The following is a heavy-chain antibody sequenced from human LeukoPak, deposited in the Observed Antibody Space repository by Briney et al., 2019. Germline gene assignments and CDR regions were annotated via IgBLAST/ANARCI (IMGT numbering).Heavy chain of an antibody. CDR2: IIPIFGTA. V-gene: IGHV1-69*05. D-gene: IGHD2-2*01. Sequence: ASVKVSCKASGGTFSSYAISWVRQAPGQGLEWMGGIIPIFGTANYAQKFQGRVTITTDESTSTAYMELSSLRSEDTAVYYCARGCSSTSRYGLGFDYWGQGTLVTVSS. J-gene: IGHJ4*02. CDR1: GGTFSSYA. CDR3: ARGCSSTSRYGLGFDY.